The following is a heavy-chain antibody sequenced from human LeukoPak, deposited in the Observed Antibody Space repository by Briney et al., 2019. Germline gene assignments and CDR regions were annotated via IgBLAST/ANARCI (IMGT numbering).Heavy chain of an antibody. Sequence: GGSLRLSCAASGFTFGNYPMSWVRQAPGKGLEWVSGISGSGGITYYADSVKARFTISRDTSKTTLYLQMNSLRPEDTAVYYCARSPLYGDYDSYFLYWGQGTLVTVSS. CDR2: ISGSGGIT. D-gene: IGHD4-17*01. CDR1: GFTFGNYP. J-gene: IGHJ4*02. CDR3: ARSPLYGDYDSYFLY. V-gene: IGHV3-23*01.